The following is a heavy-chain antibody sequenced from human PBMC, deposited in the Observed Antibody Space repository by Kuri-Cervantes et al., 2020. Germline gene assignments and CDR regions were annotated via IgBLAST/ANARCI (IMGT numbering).Heavy chain of an antibody. CDR2: ISYDGSNK. CDR1: GFTFSSYG. V-gene: IGHV3-30*18. Sequence: GESLKISCAASGFTFSSYGMHWVRQAPGKGLEWVAVISYDGSNKYYADSVKGRFTISRDNSKNTLYLQMNSLRAEDTAVYYCAKDPQPEYCSGGSCYNIDYWGQGTLVTVSS. CDR3: AKDPQPEYCSGGSCYNIDY. J-gene: IGHJ4*02. D-gene: IGHD2-15*01.